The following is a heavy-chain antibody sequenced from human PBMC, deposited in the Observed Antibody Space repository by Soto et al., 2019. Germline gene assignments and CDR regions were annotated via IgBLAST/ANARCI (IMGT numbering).Heavy chain of an antibody. CDR3: ARSRGYCSTTRCYGRDFAMDV. D-gene: IGHD2-2*01. Sequence: QVQLVEFGGGVVQPGRSLRLSCAASRFTFSNYAMHWVRQAPGKGLQWVALISFDGSTKYYADSVKGRFTISRDNSKNTLYLQMNSLRAEDTAVYYCARSRGYCSTTRCYGRDFAMDVWGQGTTVTVSS. J-gene: IGHJ6*02. CDR2: ISFDGSTK. V-gene: IGHV3-30-3*01. CDR1: RFTFSNYA.